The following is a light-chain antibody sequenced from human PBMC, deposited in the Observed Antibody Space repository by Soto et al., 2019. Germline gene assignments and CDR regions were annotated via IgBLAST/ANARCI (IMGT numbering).Light chain of an antibody. Sequence: DIQMTQSPSTLSASVGDRVTLTCRASQSITNWLAWYQQKPGKAPKLLIYEASSLLSGVPARFSGSGSGTEFTLTISSLQPDDFADYYCQQYDSDSSTFGQGTKLDI. CDR2: EAS. CDR3: QQYDSDSST. V-gene: IGKV1-5*03. CDR1: QSITNW. J-gene: IGKJ2*01.